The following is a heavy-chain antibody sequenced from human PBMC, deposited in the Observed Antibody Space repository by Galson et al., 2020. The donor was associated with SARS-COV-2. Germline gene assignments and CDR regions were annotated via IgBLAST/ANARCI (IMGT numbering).Heavy chain of an antibody. CDR3: VTEAHDY. J-gene: IGHJ4*02. CDR2: ITSSSSTI. Sequence: TGGSLRLSCAASGFTFSSYSMNWIRQAPGKGLEWVSYITSSSSTIYYADSVKGRFTISRDNAKNSLYLQMNSLRDEDTAVYYCVTEAHDYWGQGTLVTVSS. V-gene: IGHV3-48*02. CDR1: GFTFSSYS.